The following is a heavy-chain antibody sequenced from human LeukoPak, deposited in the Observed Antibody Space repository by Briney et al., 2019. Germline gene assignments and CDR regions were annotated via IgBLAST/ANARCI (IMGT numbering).Heavy chain of an antibody. CDR3: AKGPNYYGSGAYGMDV. J-gene: IGHJ6*04. CDR2: ISYDGSNK. CDR1: GFTFSSYA. D-gene: IGHD3-10*01. Sequence: GGSLRLSCAASGFTFSSYAMHWVRQAPGKGLEWVAVISYDGSNKYYADSVKGRFTISRDNSKNTLYLQMNSLRAEDTAVYYCAKGPNYYGSGAYGMDVWGKGTTVTVSS. V-gene: IGHV3-30*04.